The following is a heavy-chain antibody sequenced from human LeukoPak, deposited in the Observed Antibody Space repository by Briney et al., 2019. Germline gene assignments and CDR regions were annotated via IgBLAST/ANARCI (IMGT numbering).Heavy chain of an antibody. D-gene: IGHD3-9*01. V-gene: IGHV5-51*01. CDR2: IYPGDSDT. J-gene: IGHJ5*02. CDR3: ARHYDILTGAPNWFDP. Sequence: PGESLKISRQGSGYRFTSYWIGWVRQLPGKGLEWMGIIYPGDSDTRYSPSFQGQVTISADKSISTAYLQWSSLKASDTAMYYCARHYDILTGAPNWFDPWGQGTLVTVSS. CDR1: GYRFTSYW.